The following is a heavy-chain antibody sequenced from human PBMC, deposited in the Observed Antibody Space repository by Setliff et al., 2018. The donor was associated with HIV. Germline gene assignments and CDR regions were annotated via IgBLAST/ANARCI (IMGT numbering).Heavy chain of an antibody. V-gene: IGHV3-48*01. CDR1: GFPFSSYS. Sequence: GGSLRLSCAASGFPFSSYSMNWFRQPPGKGLEWVAYISGSSGSIYYTDSVKGRFTVSRDNAKDSLYLQMNSLRVEDAAVYYRVGDASPDSEDGGYSAGGNWGPGTLVTVSS. CDR2: ISGSSGSI. D-gene: IGHD3-22*01. CDR3: VGDASPDSEDGGYSAGGN. J-gene: IGHJ4*02.